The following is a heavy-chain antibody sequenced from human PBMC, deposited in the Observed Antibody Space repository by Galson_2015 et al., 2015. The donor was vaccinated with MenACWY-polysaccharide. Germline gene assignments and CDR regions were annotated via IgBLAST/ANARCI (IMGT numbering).Heavy chain of an antibody. CDR3: ASINDYGGNSADY. CDR2: IYYSGST. CDR1: GGSISSSSYY. D-gene: IGHD4-23*01. V-gene: IGHV4-39*01. J-gene: IGHJ4*02. Sequence: SETLSLTCTVSGGSISSSSYYWGWIRQPPGKGLEWIGSIYYSGSTYYNPSLKSRVTISVDTSKNQFSLKLSSVTAADTAVYYCASINDYGGNSADYWGQGTLVTVSS.